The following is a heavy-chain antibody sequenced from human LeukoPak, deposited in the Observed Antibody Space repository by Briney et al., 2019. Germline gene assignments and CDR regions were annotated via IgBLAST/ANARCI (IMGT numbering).Heavy chain of an antibody. J-gene: IGHJ5*02. D-gene: IGHD6-13*01. V-gene: IGHV1-18*01. CDR1: GYTFTSYG. Sequence: GASVKVSCKASGYTFTSYGISWVRQAPGQGLEWMGWISAYNGNTNYAQKLQGRVTMTTDTSTSTAYMELRSLRSDDTAVYYCAKVGRIAAPSDWFDPWGQGTLVTVSS. CDR2: ISAYNGNT. CDR3: AKVGRIAAPSDWFDP.